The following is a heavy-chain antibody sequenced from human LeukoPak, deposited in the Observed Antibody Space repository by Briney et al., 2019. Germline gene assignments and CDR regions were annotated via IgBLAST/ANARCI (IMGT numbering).Heavy chain of an antibody. V-gene: IGHV4-34*01. CDR3: ARRGRDARPSY. CDR2: INHSGST. J-gene: IGHJ4*02. D-gene: IGHD3-16*01. CDR1: GGSFSGYY. Sequence: SETLSLTCAVYGGSFSGYYWSWIRQPPGKGLEWIGEINHSGSTNYNPSLKSRVTISVDTSKNQFSLKLSSVTAADTAVYYCARRGRDARPSYWGQGTLVTVSS.